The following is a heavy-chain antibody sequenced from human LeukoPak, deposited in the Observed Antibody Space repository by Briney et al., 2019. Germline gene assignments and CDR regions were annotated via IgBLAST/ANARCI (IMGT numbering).Heavy chain of an antibody. CDR3: ARDSSGPSTYFDY. J-gene: IGHJ4*02. CDR1: GGSISNYY. V-gene: IGHV4-59*01. Sequence: PSETLSLTCTVSGGSISNYYWSWIRQPPGKGLEWIGYIYYSGSTNYNPSLKSRVTISVDTSKNQFSLKLSSVTAADTAVYYCARDSSGPSTYFDYWGQGTLVTVSS. D-gene: IGHD3-22*01. CDR2: IYYSGST.